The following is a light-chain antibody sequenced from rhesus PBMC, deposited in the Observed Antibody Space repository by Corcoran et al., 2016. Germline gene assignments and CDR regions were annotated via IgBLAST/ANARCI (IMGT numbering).Light chain of an antibody. CDR1: QGIKKY. CDR2: DAS. J-gene: IGKJ4*01. CDR3: QQYNSYPLT. Sequence: DIQMTQSPSSLSASVGDTVTITCQASQGIKKYLAWNQQKPGKAPKLLIYDASTLQSGVPSRFSGSGSGTECTLPISSLQPEDFATYYCQQYNSYPLTFGGGTKVELK. V-gene: IGKV1-25*01.